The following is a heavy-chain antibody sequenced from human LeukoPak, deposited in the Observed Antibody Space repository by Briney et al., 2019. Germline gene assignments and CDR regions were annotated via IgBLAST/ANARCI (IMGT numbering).Heavy chain of an antibody. V-gene: IGHV4-38-2*02. CDR2: IYHSGST. J-gene: IGHJ4*02. CDR3: AREGAGTTGFDY. Sequence: SETLSLTCTVSGYSISSGYYWGWIRQPPGKGLEWIGSIYHSGSTYYNPSLKSRVTISVDTSKNQFSLKLSSVIAADTAVYYCAREGAGTTGFDYWGQGTLVTVSS. CDR1: GYSISSGYY. D-gene: IGHD1-1*01.